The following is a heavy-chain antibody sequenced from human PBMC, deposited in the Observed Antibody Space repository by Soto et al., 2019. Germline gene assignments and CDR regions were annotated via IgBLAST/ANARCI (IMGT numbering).Heavy chain of an antibody. CDR1: GGTFSSYT. D-gene: IGHD2-2*01. V-gene: IGHV1-69*12. J-gene: IGHJ4*02. CDR2: IIPIFGAA. CDR3: ARAPDSSTYLCVPY. Sequence: QVQLVQSGAEVKKPGSSVKVSCKASGGTFSSYTIGWVRQAPGQGLEWMGQIIPIFGAAKYAPKFQGRVTLTADESTSTVYMVLRRLTSDDTGVYCCARAPDSSTYLCVPYWGQGTLVTVSS.